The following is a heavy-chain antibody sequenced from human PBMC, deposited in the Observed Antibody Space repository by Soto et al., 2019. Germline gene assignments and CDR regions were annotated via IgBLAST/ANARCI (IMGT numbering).Heavy chain of an antibody. CDR3: ARDAYYYDSSGHDAFDI. V-gene: IGHV1-18*01. CDR2: ISAYNGNT. Sequence: QVQLVQSGAEVKKPGASVKVSCKASGYTFTSYGISWVRQAPGQGLEWRGWISAYNGNTNYAQKHQGRVTMTTDTSTSTAYMELRSLRSDDTAVYYCARDAYYYDSSGHDAFDIWGQGTMVTVSS. D-gene: IGHD3-22*01. J-gene: IGHJ3*02. CDR1: GYTFTSYG.